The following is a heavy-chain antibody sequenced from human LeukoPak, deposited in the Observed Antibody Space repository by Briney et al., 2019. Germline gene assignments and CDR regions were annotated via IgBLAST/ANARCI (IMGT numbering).Heavy chain of an antibody. D-gene: IGHD2-21*01. CDR3: ARDCGILRIDCGDSLDI. CDR2: IKQDGSEK. CDR1: GFTFSSYW. Sequence: GGSLRLSCAASGFTFSSYWMHWVRQAPGKGLEWVANIKQDGSEKYYVDSVKGRFSISRDNARNSLHLQMNSLRAEDTAVYYCARDCGILRIDCGDSLDIWGQGTMVTVSS. V-gene: IGHV3-7*03. J-gene: IGHJ3*02.